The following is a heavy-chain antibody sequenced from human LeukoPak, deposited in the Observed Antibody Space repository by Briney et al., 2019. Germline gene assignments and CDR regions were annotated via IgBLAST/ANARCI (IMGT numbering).Heavy chain of an antibody. CDR2: IYHTGSA. CDR1: GYSFTSGHY. V-gene: IGHV4-38-2*01. D-gene: IGHD2-2*01. J-gene: IGHJ4*02. Sequence: PSETLSITCSVSGYSFTSGHYWGWIRQPPGKGLEWIANIYHTGSAHYNPSLKSRVTISVDTSKNQFSLKLSSVTAADTAVYYCARYCTSTTCILRGFDYWGQGTLVTVSS. CDR3: ARYCTSTTCILRGFDY.